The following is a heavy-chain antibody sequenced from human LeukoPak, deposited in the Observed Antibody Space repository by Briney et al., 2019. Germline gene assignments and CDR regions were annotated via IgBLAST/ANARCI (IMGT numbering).Heavy chain of an antibody. Sequence: SETLSLTCTVSGGSISSYYWSWIRQPAGKGLEWIGRIYTSGSTNYNPSLKSQVTMSVDTSKNQFSLKLSSVTAADTAVYYCARGYCSSTSCYNGMDVWGQGTTVTVSS. CDR1: GGSISSYY. CDR3: ARGYCSSTSCYNGMDV. J-gene: IGHJ6*02. V-gene: IGHV4-4*07. D-gene: IGHD2-2*02. CDR2: IYTSGST.